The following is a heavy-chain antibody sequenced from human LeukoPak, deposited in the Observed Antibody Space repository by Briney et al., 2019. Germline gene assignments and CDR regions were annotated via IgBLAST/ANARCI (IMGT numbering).Heavy chain of an antibody. Sequence: SETLSLTCTVSGGSISSYYWSWIRQPPGKGLEWIGYIYYSGSTNYNPSLKSRVTISVDTSKNQFSLKLSSVTAADTAVYYWARGSVIVDYWGQGTLVTVSS. J-gene: IGHJ4*02. V-gene: IGHV4-59*01. CDR3: ARGSVIVDY. D-gene: IGHD4-11*01. CDR2: IYYSGST. CDR1: GGSISSYY.